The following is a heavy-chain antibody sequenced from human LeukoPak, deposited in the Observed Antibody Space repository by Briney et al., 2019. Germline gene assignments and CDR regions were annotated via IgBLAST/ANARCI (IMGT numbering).Heavy chain of an antibody. CDR2: IWYDASNK. J-gene: IGHJ5*02. CDR3: VRGVGVSRFNYLGP. Sequence: PGGSLRLSCAASGFTFSSFGMHWVRQAPGKGLEWVTVIWYDASNKYYADSVKGRFTISRDNSKNTLYLHMNSLRDDDTAVYYCVRGVGVSRFNYLGPWGQGTLVIVSS. D-gene: IGHD1-7*01. V-gene: IGHV3-33*01. CDR1: GFTFSSFG.